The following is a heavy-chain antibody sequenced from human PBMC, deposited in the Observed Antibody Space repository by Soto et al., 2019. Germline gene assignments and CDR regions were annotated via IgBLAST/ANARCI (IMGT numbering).Heavy chain of an antibody. CDR3: ARPLAARPPYYYGTDV. D-gene: IGHD6-6*01. CDR1: GYTFTSYY. V-gene: IGHV1-46*01. Sequence: ASVKVSCKASGYTFTSYYMHWVRQAPGQGLEWMGIINPSGGSTSYAQKFQGRVTMTRDTSTSTVYMELSSLRSEDTAVYYCARPLAARPPYYYGTDVWGQGTTVTVSS. J-gene: IGHJ6*02. CDR2: INPSGGST.